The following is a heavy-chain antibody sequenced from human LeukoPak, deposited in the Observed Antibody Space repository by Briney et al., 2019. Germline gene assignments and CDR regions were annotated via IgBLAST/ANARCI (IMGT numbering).Heavy chain of an antibody. CDR1: GFTFDDYG. CDR2: IRYDGSNK. CDR3: ANIRFLEWLDNDAFDI. J-gene: IGHJ3*02. D-gene: IGHD3-3*01. V-gene: IGHV3-30*02. Sequence: GGSLRLSCAASGFTFDDYGMHWVRQAPGKGLEWVAFIRYDGSNKYYADSVKGRFTISRDNSKNTLYLQMNSLRAEDTAVYYCANIRFLEWLDNDAFDIWGQGTMVTVSS.